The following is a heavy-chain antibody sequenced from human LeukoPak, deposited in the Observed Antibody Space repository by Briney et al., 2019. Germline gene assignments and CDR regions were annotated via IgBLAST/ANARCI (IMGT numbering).Heavy chain of an antibody. Sequence: SETLSLTCTVSGGSISSINYYWGWIRQPPGKGLEWIGTIYYTGSTYYNPSLKSRVTISVDTSKNHFSLNLSSVTAADTAVYYCARSAGLWFGELSNWFDPWGQGALVTVSS. V-gene: IGHV4-39*02. J-gene: IGHJ5*02. CDR3: ARSAGLWFGELSNWFDP. CDR1: GGSISSINYY. CDR2: IYYTGST. D-gene: IGHD3-10*01.